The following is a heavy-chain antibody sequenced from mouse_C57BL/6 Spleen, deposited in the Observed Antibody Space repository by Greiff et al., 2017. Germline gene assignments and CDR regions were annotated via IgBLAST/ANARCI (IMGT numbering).Heavy chain of an antibody. Sequence: QVQLQQPGAELVRPGTSVKLSCKASGYTFTSSWMHWVKQRPGQGLGWIGVFDPSDSYTTYNQKFKGKATLTVDTSSSTAYMQLSSLTSEDSAVYYCASALGRGYFDYWGQGTTLTVSS. V-gene: IGHV1-59*01. CDR3: ASALGRGYFDY. D-gene: IGHD4-1*01. J-gene: IGHJ2*01. CDR2: FDPSDSYT. CDR1: GYTFTSSW.